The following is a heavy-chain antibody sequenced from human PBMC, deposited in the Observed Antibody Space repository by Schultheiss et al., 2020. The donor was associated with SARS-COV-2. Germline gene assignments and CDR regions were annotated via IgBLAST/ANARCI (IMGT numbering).Heavy chain of an antibody. V-gene: IGHV3-33*01. D-gene: IGHD3-3*01. CDR2: IWYDGSNK. CDR1: GFTFSSYA. J-gene: IGHJ6*02. CDR3: ARDVITIFGVVVGYGMDV. Sequence: GESLKISCAASGFTFSSYAMHWVRQAPGKGLEWVAVIWYDGSNKYYADSVKGRFTISRDNSKNTLYLQMNSLRAEDTAVYYCARDVITIFGVVVGYGMDVWGQGTTVTVSS.